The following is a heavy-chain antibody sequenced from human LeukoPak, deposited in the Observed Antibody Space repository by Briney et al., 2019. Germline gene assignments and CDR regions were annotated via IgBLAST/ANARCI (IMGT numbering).Heavy chain of an antibody. CDR3: ARLNRYDSSGYEFFDY. J-gene: IGHJ4*02. CDR1: GGSISSYY. V-gene: IGHV4-59*08. CDR2: IYYSGST. Sequence: SETLSLTCTVSGGSISSYYWSWIRQPPGKGLEWIGYIYYSGSTNYNPSLKSRVTISVDTSKNQFPLKLSSVTAADTAVYYCARLNRYDSSGYEFFDYWGQGTLVTVSS. D-gene: IGHD3-22*01.